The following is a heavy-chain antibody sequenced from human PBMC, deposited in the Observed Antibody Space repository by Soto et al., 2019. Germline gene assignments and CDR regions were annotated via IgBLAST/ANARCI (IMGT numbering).Heavy chain of an antibody. CDR2: ISYDGSNK. CDR1: GFTFSSYG. D-gene: IGHD3-10*01. V-gene: IGHV3-30*18. CDR3: AKDRDGGTGMDV. Sequence: GGSLRLSCAASGFTFSSYGMHWVRQAPGKGLEWVAVISYDGSNKYYADSVKGRFTISRDNSKNTLYLQMNSLRAEDTAVYYCAKDRDGGTGMDVWGRGTTVTVSS. J-gene: IGHJ6*02.